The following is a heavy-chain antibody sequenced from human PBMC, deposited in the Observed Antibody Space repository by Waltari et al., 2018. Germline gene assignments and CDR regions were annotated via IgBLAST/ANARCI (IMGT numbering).Heavy chain of an antibody. CDR1: GFSFSNAL. V-gene: IGHV3-15*02. CDR3: TTRTWADGFDI. CDR2: IKNKIDGGTI. Sequence: EVLLVEAGGSLVKPGGSLRLSCAGSGFSFSNALLNWVRQAPGKGLEGVGRIKNKIDGGTIDYAAPLKGRFTISRDDSKNTLYLQMNSLKIEDTAVYYCTTRTWADGFDIWGQGTMVTVSS. D-gene: IGHD7-27*01. J-gene: IGHJ3*02.